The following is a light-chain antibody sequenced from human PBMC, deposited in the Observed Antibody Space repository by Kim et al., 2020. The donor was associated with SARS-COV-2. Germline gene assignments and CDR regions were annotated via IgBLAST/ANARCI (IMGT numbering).Light chain of an antibody. V-gene: IGKV1-27*01. CDR2: AAS. CDR3: QQCKGAPWT. CDR1: QGISND. Sequence: SVGDRVTITCRASQGISNDLAWYQQKPGKVPKLLIYAASALRSGVPSRFSGSGSGTDFTLTITSLQPEDVAVYYCQQCKGAPWTFGHGTKVDIK. J-gene: IGKJ1*01.